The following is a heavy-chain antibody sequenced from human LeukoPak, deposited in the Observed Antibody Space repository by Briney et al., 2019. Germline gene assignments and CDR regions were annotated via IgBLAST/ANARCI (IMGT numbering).Heavy chain of an antibody. V-gene: IGHV4-61*01. Sequence: SETLSLTCFVSGGSIRSTTHYWSWTRQPPGKGLQWIGYIFHTGTTNYNPSLRSRVTISVDTSKNQFSLKLSSVTAADTAMYYCATMKAVRVNDFWSGYPDNWGQGTLVTVSS. CDR3: ATMKAVRVNDFWSGYPDN. CDR2: IFHTGTT. D-gene: IGHD3-3*01. CDR1: GGSIRSTTHY. J-gene: IGHJ4*02.